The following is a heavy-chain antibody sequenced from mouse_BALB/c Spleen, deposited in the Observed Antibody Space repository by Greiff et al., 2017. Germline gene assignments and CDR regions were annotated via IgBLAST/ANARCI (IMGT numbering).Heavy chain of an antibody. J-gene: IGHJ2*01. CDR1: GFAFSSYD. Sequence: EVMLVESGGGLVKPGGSLKLSCAASGFAFSSYDMSWVRQTPEKRLEWVAYISSGGGSTYYPDTVKGRFTISRDNAKNTLYLQMSSLKSEDTAMYYCARQGGYYFDYWGQGTTLTVSS. CDR2: ISSGGGST. V-gene: IGHV5-12-1*01. CDR3: ARQGGYYFDY.